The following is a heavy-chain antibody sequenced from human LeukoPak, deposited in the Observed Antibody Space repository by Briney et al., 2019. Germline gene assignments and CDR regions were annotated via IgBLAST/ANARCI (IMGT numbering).Heavy chain of an antibody. J-gene: IGHJ4*02. V-gene: IGHV3-30*03. Sequence: PGRSLRLSCAASGFTFSSYGMHWVRQAPGKGLEWVAIISYDGNNKYYADSVKGRFTISRDNSKNTLYLQMNSLRAEDTAVYYCARVFGAGYSDYWGQGTLVTVSS. CDR3: ARVFGAGYSDY. D-gene: IGHD4/OR15-4a*01. CDR1: GFTFSSYG. CDR2: ISYDGNNK.